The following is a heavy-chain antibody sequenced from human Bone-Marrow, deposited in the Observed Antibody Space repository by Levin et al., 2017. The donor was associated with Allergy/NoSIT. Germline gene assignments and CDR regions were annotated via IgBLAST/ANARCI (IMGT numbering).Heavy chain of an antibody. D-gene: IGHD2-8*02. J-gene: IGHJ4*02. CDR1: GFTVSSNY. V-gene: IGHV3-66*01. CDR2: IYSEGTT. Sequence: GGSLRLSCVASGFTVSSNYTRWVRQAPGKGLEWVSLIYSEGTTDYADSVKGRFTISRDKSKNTLYLQMNSLRVEDTAVYYCARDGGVQVGGDYVGQGTLVTVSS. CDR3: ARDGGVQVGGDY.